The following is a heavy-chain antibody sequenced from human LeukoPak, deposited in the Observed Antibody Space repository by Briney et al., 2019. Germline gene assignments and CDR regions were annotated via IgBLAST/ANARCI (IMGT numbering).Heavy chain of an antibody. Sequence: SETLSLTCAVYGGSFSGYYWSWIRQPPGKGLEWIGEINHSGSTNYNPSLKSRVTISVDTSKNQFSLKLSSVTAADTAVYYCASTPYYDFWSGPTFDYWGQGTLVTVSS. J-gene: IGHJ4*02. CDR2: INHSGST. D-gene: IGHD3-3*01. CDR1: GGSFSGYY. CDR3: ASTPYYDFWSGPTFDY. V-gene: IGHV4-34*01.